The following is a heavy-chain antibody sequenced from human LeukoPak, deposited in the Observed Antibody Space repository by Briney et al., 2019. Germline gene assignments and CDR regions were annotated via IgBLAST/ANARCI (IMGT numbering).Heavy chain of an antibody. Sequence: ASVKVSCKASVYTLTSYGISWVRQAPGQGLEWMGWISAYNGNTNYAQKLQGRVTMTTDTSTSTAYMELRSLRSDDTAVYYCARVMYSSRAVDYWGQGTLVTVSS. J-gene: IGHJ4*02. CDR2: ISAYNGNT. D-gene: IGHD6-13*01. CDR3: ARVMYSSRAVDY. V-gene: IGHV1-18*01. CDR1: VYTLTSYG.